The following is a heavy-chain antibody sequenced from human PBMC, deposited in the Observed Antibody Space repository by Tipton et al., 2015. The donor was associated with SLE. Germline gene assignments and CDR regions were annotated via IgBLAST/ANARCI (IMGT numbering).Heavy chain of an antibody. D-gene: IGHD1-14*01. CDR1: GFTFSSHW. CDR3: ARSLTSSYYYGMDA. J-gene: IGHJ6*02. CDR2: ISIDGGTT. V-gene: IGHV3-74*01. Sequence: SLRLSCAVSGFTFSSHWMYWVRQAPGKGLAWVSGISIDGGTTTYADSVRGRFTISRDYAKNTLYLQMSSLRAEDTAVYYCARSLTSSYYYGMDAWGQGTTVTVSS.